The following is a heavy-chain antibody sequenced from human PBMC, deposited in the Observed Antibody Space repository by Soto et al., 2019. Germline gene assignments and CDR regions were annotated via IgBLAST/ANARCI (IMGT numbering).Heavy chain of an antibody. CDR1: GYSFASYW. Sequence: PGESLKISCQGSGYSFASYWIGWVRQMPGKDLEWMGIIYPGDSDTRYSPSFQGQVTISADKSLRTAYLQWTSLKASDTALYYCARPRSATLGFYYDGMDVWGQGTTVTVPS. CDR2: IYPGDSDT. J-gene: IGHJ6*02. CDR3: ARPRSATLGFYYDGMDV. V-gene: IGHV5-51*01. D-gene: IGHD6-25*01.